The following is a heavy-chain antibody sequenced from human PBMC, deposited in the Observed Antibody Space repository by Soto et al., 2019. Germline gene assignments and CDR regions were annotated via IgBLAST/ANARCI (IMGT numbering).Heavy chain of an antibody. V-gene: IGHV3-21*01. CDR3: ARDLFITMVRGVINWFDP. J-gene: IGHJ5*02. CDR1: GFTFSSYS. CDR2: ISSSSSYI. Sequence: GGSLRLSCAASGFTFSSYSMNWVRQAPGKGLEWVSSISSSSSYIYYADSVKGRFTISRDNAKNSLYLQMNSLRAEDTAVYYCARDLFITMVRGVINWFDPWGQGTLVTVSS. D-gene: IGHD3-10*01.